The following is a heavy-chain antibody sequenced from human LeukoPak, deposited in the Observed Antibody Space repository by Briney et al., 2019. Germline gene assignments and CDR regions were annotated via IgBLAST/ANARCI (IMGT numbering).Heavy chain of an antibody. Sequence: PSETLSLTCTVSGGSISSNGHYCGWIRQPPGKGLVWLGSIYHSGSTYYNPSLKSRVTISVDTSKNQFSLKLSSVTAADTAVYYCASGRGLLTYFQHWGQGTLVTVSS. CDR2: IYHSGST. CDR3: ASGRGLLTYFQH. D-gene: IGHD1-26*01. V-gene: IGHV4-39*07. CDR1: GGSISSNGHY. J-gene: IGHJ1*01.